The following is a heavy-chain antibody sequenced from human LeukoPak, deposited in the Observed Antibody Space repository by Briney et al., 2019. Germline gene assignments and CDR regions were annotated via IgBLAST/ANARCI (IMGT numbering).Heavy chain of an antibody. CDR2: IKQDGSEK. CDR1: GFTFSSYW. J-gene: IGHJ4*02. Sequence: QSGGSLRLSCAASGFTFSSYWMSWVRQAPGKGLEWVANIKQDGSEKYYVDSVKGRFTISRDNSKNTLYLQMNSLRAEDTAVYYCANGRSQRGIAARPGWGQGTLVTVSS. CDR3: ANGRSQRGIAARPG. V-gene: IGHV3-7*03. D-gene: IGHD6-6*01.